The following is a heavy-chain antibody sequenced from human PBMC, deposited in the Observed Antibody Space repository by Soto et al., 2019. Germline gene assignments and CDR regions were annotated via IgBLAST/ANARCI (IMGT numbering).Heavy chain of an antibody. CDR1: GYTFTTHG. Sequence: ASVKVSCKASGYTFTTHGISWVRQAPGQGLEWMGWISAYHGNTNFAQKLQGRVTMTTDTSTNTAYMELRSLRSDDTAVYYCARDYYDSTRAFDIWGQGTKVTVSS. CDR2: ISAYHGNT. D-gene: IGHD3-22*01. J-gene: IGHJ3*02. V-gene: IGHV1-18*01. CDR3: ARDYYDSTRAFDI.